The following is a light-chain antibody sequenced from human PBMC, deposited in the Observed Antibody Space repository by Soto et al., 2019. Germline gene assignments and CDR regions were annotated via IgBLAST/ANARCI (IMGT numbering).Light chain of an antibody. J-gene: IGKJ5*01. Sequence: IQMTQSPSTLSASVGDRVTITCRASQTISRWLAWYQQKPERAPKLLIYKASSLQSGVPSRFSGSGSGTDFTLTISRLQPEDIATYYCQQYENLPTFGQGTRLEIK. CDR3: QQYENLPT. CDR2: KAS. CDR1: QTISRW. V-gene: IGKV1-5*03.